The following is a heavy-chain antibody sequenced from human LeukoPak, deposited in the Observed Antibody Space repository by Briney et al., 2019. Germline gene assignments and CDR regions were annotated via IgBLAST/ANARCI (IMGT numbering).Heavy chain of an antibody. V-gene: IGHV4-39*01. CDR3: ARRSLREAYNRFDP. D-gene: IGHD3-10*01. Sequence: SETLSLTCTVSGGSVTTSSYYWGWIRQSPGKGLEWIGSMSHSGSAFYNPSLKSRVSISVDTSKNQFSLRVTSVTAADTALYYCARRSLREAYNRFDPWGQGTLVTVSS. J-gene: IGHJ5*02. CDR2: MSHSGSA. CDR1: GGSVTTSSYY.